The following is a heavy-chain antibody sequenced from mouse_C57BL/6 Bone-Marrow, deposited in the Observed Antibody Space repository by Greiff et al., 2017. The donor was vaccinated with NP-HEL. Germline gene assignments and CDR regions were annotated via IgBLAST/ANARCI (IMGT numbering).Heavy chain of an antibody. CDR1: GFSFNTYA. D-gene: IGHD2-1*01. CDR2: ISSKSNNYAT. Sequence: EVKVVESGGGLVQPKGSLKLSCAASGFSFNTYAMNWVRQAPGKGLEWVARISSKSNNYATYYAVSVKDRFTISRDNSESMLYLQMNNLKTEDTAMYYCVSPLISYGNYAWFAYWGQGTLVTVSA. J-gene: IGHJ3*01. V-gene: IGHV10-1*01. CDR3: VSPLISYGNYAWFAY.